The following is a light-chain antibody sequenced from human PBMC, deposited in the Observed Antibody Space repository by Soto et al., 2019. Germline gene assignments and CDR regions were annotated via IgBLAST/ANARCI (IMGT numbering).Light chain of an antibody. V-gene: IGLV2-23*01. Sequence: QSALTQPASVSGSPGQSITISCTGTSSDVGKYNLVSWYQQHPGKAPKVMILQGYKRPSGVSNRFSGSKFGNTASLTISGLQAEDEAEYSCCAYAATYTYVFGTGTKVTVL. J-gene: IGLJ1*01. CDR3: CAYAATYTYV. CDR1: SSDVGKYNL. CDR2: QGY.